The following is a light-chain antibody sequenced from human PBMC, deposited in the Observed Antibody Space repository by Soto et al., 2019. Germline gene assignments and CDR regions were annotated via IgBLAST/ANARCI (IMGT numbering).Light chain of an antibody. CDR1: SSDVGSYNL. CDR3: CSFAGSSTLV. J-gene: IGLJ3*02. Sequence: QSVLTQPASVSGSPGQSITISCTGTSSDVGSYNLVSWYQQHPGKAPKLMIYEGSKRPSGVSNRFSGYKSGNTASMTISGLQAEDEADYYCCSFAGSSTLVFGGG. V-gene: IGLV2-23*01. CDR2: EGS.